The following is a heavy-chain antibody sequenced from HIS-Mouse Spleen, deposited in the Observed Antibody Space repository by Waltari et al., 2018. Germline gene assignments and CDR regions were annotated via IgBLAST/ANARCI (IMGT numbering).Heavy chain of an antibody. CDR1: GGSISSSSYY. J-gene: IGHJ2*01. CDR2: IYYSGGT. D-gene: IGHD6-13*01. Sequence: QLQLQESGPGLVKPSETLSLTCTVSGGSISSSSYYWGWIRQPPGKGLGWIGSIYYSGGTYSNPSLKSLVTISVDTSKNQFSLKLSSVTAADTAVYYCAREIPYSSSWYDWYFDLWGRGTLVTVSS. V-gene: IGHV4-39*07. CDR3: AREIPYSSSWYDWYFDL.